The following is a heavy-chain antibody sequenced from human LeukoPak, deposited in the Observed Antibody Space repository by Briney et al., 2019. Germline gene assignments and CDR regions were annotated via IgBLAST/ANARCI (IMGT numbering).Heavy chain of an antibody. D-gene: IGHD2-2*01. CDR2: IRYDGSDK. Sequence: GGSLRLSCTASGFTFRSYGMHWVRQAPGKGLEWVAFIRYDGSDKYYADSVNGRFTISRDNSKNTLYLQMNSLRAEDTAIYYCAKDRERVLTSTSCSFDYWGHGTLVTVSS. CDR1: GFTFRSYG. J-gene: IGHJ4*01. CDR3: AKDRERVLTSTSCSFDY. V-gene: IGHV3-30*02.